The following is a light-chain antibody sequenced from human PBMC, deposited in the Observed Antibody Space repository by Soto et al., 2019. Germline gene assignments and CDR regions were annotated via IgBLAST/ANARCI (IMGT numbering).Light chain of an antibody. Sequence: QSALTQPASVSGSPGQSITISCTGTARDIGGYQFVSWYQQHPDKAPKLIIVDVTKRPSGISSRFSASKSGTTASLTISGLLPEGEAQYYCASYSSSETPVVFGGGTKLTVL. CDR2: DVT. J-gene: IGLJ2*01. V-gene: IGLV2-14*03. CDR3: ASYSSSETPVV. CDR1: ARDIGGYQF.